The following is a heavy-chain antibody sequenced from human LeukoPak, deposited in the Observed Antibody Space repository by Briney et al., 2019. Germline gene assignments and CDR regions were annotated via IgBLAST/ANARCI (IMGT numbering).Heavy chain of an antibody. J-gene: IGHJ5*02. V-gene: IGHV3-11*05. CDR3: ARDGYCSSSICYTDRNWFDP. CDR1: GFTFSDYY. Sequence: GGSLRLSCAASGFTFSDYYMSWIRQAPGKGLEWVSYISTTSTYADYADSVKGRFTISRDNAKNSLYLQMNSLRPEDTAVYYCARDGYCSSSICYTDRNWFDPWGQGTLVTVSS. D-gene: IGHD2-2*02. CDR2: ISTTSTYA.